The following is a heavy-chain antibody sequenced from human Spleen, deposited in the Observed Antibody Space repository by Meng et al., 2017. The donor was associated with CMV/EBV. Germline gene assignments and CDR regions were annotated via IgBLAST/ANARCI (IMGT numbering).Heavy chain of an antibody. Sequence: GPVQQWGAGLWKPSKTRSLTCAVCGGSFSVYYWSWIRQPPGKGLEWIGEINHSGSTNYNPSLKSRVTISVDTSKNQFSLKLSSVTAADTAVYYCARARIAARTLWFDPWGQGTLVTVSS. CDR1: GGSFSVYY. V-gene: IGHV4-34*01. CDR2: INHSGST. D-gene: IGHD6-6*01. CDR3: ARARIAARTLWFDP. J-gene: IGHJ5*02.